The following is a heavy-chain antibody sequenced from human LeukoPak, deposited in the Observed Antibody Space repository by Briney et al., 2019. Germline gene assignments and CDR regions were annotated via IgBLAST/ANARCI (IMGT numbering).Heavy chain of an antibody. CDR2: ISGSGGST. V-gene: IGHV3-23*01. J-gene: IGHJ4*02. CDR3: AKGLPRRGFDY. CDR1: GFTFSTFA. D-gene: IGHD3-10*01. Sequence: GGSLRLSCAASGFTFSTFAMSWVRQAPGKGLEWVSAISGSGGSTYYADSVKGRFTISRDNSKNTLYLQMDSLRAEDTAVYYCAKGLPRRGFDYWGQGTLVTVSS.